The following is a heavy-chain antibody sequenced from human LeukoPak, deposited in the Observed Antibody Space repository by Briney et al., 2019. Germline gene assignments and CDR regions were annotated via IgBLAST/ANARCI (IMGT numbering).Heavy chain of an antibody. CDR1: GFTFSIYA. Sequence: GGSLRLSCATSGFTFSIYAMSWVRQAPGKGLEWVSAISGSGGSTYYADSVKGRFTISRDNSKNTLYLQMNSLRAEDTAVYYCAKVTVNAGYYFDYWGQGTLVTVSS. J-gene: IGHJ4*02. V-gene: IGHV3-23*01. CDR3: AKVTVNAGYYFDY. D-gene: IGHD4-17*01. CDR2: ISGSGGST.